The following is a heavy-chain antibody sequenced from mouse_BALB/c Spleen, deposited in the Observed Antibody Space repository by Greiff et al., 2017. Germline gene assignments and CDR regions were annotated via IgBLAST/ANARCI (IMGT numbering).Heavy chain of an antibody. CDR2: IRLKSNNYAT. CDR3: TRRGGSYWYFDV. D-gene: IGHD1-1*01. Sequence: EVKLVESGGGLVQPGGSMKLSCVASGFTFSNYWMNWVRQSPEKGLEWVAEIRLKSNNYATHYAESVKGRFTISRDDSKSSVYLQMNNLRAEDTGIYYCTRRGGSYWYFDVWGAGTTVTVSS. CDR1: GFTFSNYW. J-gene: IGHJ1*01. V-gene: IGHV6-6*02.